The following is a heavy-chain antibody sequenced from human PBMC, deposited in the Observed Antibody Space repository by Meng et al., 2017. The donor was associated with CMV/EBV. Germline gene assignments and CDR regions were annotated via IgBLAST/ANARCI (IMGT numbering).Heavy chain of an antibody. D-gene: IGHD2-2*02. V-gene: IGHV3-30*02. CDR3: ARDLPYCSSTSCYSTWYYYYGMDV. CDR1: GFTFSSYG. Sequence: GESLKISCAASGFTFSSYGMHWVRQAPGKGLEWVAFIRYDGSNKYYADSVKGRFTISRDNSKNTLYLQMNSLRAEDTAVYYCARDLPYCSSTSCYSTWYYYYGMDVWGQGTTVTVSS. CDR2: IRYDGSNK. J-gene: IGHJ6*02.